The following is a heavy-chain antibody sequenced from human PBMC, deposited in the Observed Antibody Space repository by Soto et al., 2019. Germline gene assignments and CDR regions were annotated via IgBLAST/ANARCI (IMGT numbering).Heavy chain of an antibody. Sequence: QVQLQESGPGLVKPSETLSLTCTVSGGSISTYYWNWIRQPPGKGLEWIGYIYYGGSANYNPSLKSRVTISVDTSKKQFSLNLSSVTAADTALYYCARGGHCTNGVCSALDYWGQGTLVTVSS. CDR3: ARGGHCTNGVCSALDY. CDR2: IYYGGSA. V-gene: IGHV4-59*08. D-gene: IGHD2-8*01. CDR1: GGSISTYY. J-gene: IGHJ4*02.